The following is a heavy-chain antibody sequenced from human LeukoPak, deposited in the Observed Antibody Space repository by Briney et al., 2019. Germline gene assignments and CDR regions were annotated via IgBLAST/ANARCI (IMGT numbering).Heavy chain of an antibody. Sequence: GGSLRLSCGVSGLPLRRYNVNWVREAPGKGLEWVSYISSGSGTIYYADSVKGPFIMSRDNAKNSLYLQMNGLRAEDTAVYYCARESISGPRDFDYWGQGALVTVSS. CDR2: ISSGSGTI. CDR3: ARESISGPRDFDY. J-gene: IGHJ4*02. V-gene: IGHV3-48*01. D-gene: IGHD1-26*01. CDR1: GLPLRRYN.